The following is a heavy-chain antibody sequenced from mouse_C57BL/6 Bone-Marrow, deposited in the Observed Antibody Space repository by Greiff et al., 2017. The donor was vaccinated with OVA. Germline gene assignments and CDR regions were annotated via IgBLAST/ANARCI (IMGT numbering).Heavy chain of an antibody. J-gene: IGHJ3*01. CDR1: GFTFSDFY. CDR2: SRNKANDYTT. Sequence: EVKLVESGGGLVQSGRSLRLSCATSGFTFSDFYMEWVRQAPGKGLEWIAASRNKANDYTTEYSASVKGRFIVSRDTSQSILYLQMNALRAEDTAIYYCARDADYGYRFAYWGQGTLVTVSA. D-gene: IGHD1-2*01. CDR3: ARDADYGYRFAY. V-gene: IGHV7-1*01.